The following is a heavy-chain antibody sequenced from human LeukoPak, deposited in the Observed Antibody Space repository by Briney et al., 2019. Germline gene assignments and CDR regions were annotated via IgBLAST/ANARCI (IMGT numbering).Heavy chain of an antibody. D-gene: IGHD6-19*01. V-gene: IGHV1-18*01. CDR1: GYTFTSYG. CDR3: ARDAEWLVAIDY. Sequence: ASVKVSCKASGYTFTSYGISWVRQAPGQGLEWMGWISAYNGNTNYAQKLQGRVTMTTDTSTSTAYTELRSLRSDDTAVYYCARDAEWLVAIDYWGQGTLVTVSS. CDR2: ISAYNGNT. J-gene: IGHJ4*02.